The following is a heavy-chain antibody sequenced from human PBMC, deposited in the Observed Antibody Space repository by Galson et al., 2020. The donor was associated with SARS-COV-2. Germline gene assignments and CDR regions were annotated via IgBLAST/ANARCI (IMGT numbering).Heavy chain of an antibody. D-gene: IGHD3-3*01. CDR1: GYSFTSYW. V-gene: IGHV5-51*01. CDR3: SRLRGYMVIIEVFVT. J-gene: IGHJ3*01. CDR2: IYPGDTNT. Sequence: KIGESLKISCTASGYSFTSYWIGWVRQMPGKGLEWMAIIYPGDTNTRYSPSFQGQVTISADKSISTAYLQGSSLKASDTAMYYCSRLRGYMVIIEVFVTGGKGTRVTVSS.